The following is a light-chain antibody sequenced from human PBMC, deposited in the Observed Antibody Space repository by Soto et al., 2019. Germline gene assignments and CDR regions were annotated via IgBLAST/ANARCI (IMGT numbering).Light chain of an antibody. J-gene: IGKJ4*01. V-gene: IGKV1-39*01. CDR2: AAS. CDR1: QSISSY. Sequence: DIQMTQSPSSLSASVGDRVTITCRASQSISSYLNWYQQKPGKAPKLLIYAASSLQSGVPSRFSGSGSGTDFTLTISSLQPEDFATYYCQQSYSTPGVFSGGTKVEIK. CDR3: QQSYSTPGV.